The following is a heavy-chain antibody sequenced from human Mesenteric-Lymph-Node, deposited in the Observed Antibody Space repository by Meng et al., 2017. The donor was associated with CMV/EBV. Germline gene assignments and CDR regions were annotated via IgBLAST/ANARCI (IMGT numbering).Heavy chain of an antibody. V-gene: IGHV1-2*02. J-gene: IGHJ3*02. CDR3: ARRSGDDAFDI. CDR2: IYPNSGGT. D-gene: IGHD2-21*02. CDR1: GYIFTGYY. Sequence: ASVKVSCKASGYIFTGYYIHWVRQAPGQGLEWMGWIYPNSGGTNYAQKFQGRVTMTRDTSISTAYLQWSSLKASDTAMYYCARRSGDDAFDIWGQGTMVTVSS.